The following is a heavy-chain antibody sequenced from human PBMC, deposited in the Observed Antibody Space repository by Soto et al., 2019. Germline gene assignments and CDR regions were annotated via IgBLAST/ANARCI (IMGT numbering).Heavy chain of an antibody. CDR1: GGSIRRGGYY. CDR3: ARAQQQLAYYYYGMDV. CDR2: IYYSGST. J-gene: IGHJ6*02. V-gene: IGHV4-31*03. D-gene: IGHD6-13*01. Sequence: QVQLQESGPGLVKPSQTLSLTCTVSGGSIRRGGYYWSWIRQHPGKGLEWIGYIYYSGSTYSNPSLKSRVTISVDTSKNQFSLKLSSVTAADTAVYYCARAQQQLAYYYYGMDVWGQGTTVTVSS.